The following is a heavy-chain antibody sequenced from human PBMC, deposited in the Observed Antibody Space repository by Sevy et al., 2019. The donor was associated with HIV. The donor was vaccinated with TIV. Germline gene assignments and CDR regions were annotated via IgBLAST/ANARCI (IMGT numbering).Heavy chain of an antibody. Sequence: GGSLRLSCAASGFTFSSYRMTWVRQAPGKGLEWVSCISSTSGYINYADSVKGRFTISRDNAKNLLFLQMESLRAEDTAVYFCARAVLEISTWRSDYWGQGTLVTVSS. CDR2: ISSTSGYI. J-gene: IGHJ4*02. CDR3: ARAVLEISTWRSDY. D-gene: IGHD1-1*01. V-gene: IGHV3-21*01. CDR1: GFTFSSYR.